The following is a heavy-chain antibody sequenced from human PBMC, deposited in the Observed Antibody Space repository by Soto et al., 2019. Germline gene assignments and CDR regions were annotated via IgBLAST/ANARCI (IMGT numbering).Heavy chain of an antibody. CDR3: VKALQKSGYHX. J-gene: IGHJ4*02. Sequence: GGSLRLSFAASGFIFSTYTMGWVRQAPGKGLEWVSDINPSGTATYYADSVKGRFTISRDNSESTLVLRMKSLRAEDTAVYHCVKALQKSGYHXWGQGTLVTVSX. V-gene: IGHV3-23*01. D-gene: IGHD6-25*01. CDR2: INPSGTAT. CDR1: GFIFSTYT.